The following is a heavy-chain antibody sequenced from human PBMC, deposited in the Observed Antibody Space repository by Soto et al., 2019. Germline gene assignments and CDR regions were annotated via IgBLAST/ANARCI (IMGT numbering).Heavy chain of an antibody. Sequence: QVQLVQSGAEVKKPGASVKVSCKASGYTFTSYGISWVRQAPGQGLEWMGWISAYNGNTNYAQKLQGRVTMTTDTAPSTAYRELRSLRSDDTAVYYCARVSGFGELLAPVTHYYYHSGMDVWGQGTTVTVSS. CDR2: ISAYNGNT. D-gene: IGHD3-10*01. J-gene: IGHJ6*02. CDR3: ARVSGFGELLAPVTHYYYHSGMDV. V-gene: IGHV1-18*01. CDR1: GYTFTSYG.